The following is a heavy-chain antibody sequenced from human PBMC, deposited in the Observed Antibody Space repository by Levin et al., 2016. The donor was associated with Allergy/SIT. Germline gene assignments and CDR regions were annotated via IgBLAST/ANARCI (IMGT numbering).Heavy chain of an antibody. D-gene: IGHD3-10*01. CDR2: INPSGGST. Sequence: ASVKVSCKASGYTFTSYYMHWVRQAPGQGLEWMGIINPSGGSTSYAQKFQGRVTMTRDTSTSTVYMELSSLRSEDTAVYYCARDPFIQYYYGSGSGFDPWGQGTLVTVSS. J-gene: IGHJ5*02. V-gene: IGHV1-46*03. CDR1: GYTFTSYY. CDR3: ARDPFIQYYYGSGSGFDP.